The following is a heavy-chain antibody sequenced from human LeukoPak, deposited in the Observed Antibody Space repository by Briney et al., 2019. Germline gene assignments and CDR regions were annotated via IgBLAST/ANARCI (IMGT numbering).Heavy chain of an antibody. D-gene: IGHD3-16*01. Sequence: PSETLSLTCTVSGGSISSYYWGWIRHPPGKGLAWIGNIYYSGTTYYSPSLKSRVSISVDSSKNQFSLRLSSMTAADTAVYYCARRGHGNYFDYWGQGTLVTVSS. J-gene: IGHJ4*02. CDR1: GGSISSYY. V-gene: IGHV4-39*01. CDR2: IYYSGTT. CDR3: ARRGHGNYFDY.